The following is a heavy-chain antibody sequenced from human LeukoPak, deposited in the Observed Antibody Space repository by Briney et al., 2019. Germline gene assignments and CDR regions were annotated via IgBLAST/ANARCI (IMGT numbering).Heavy chain of an antibody. V-gene: IGHV4-38-2*02. Sequence: SETLSLTCTVSGYSISSGFYWGWIRQPPGKGLEWIGCIYHSGSTYYNPSLKSRVTISLDTSKNQFSLKLTSLTAADTAVYFCARDHIGLQDYWGQGTLVTVSS. D-gene: IGHD3-16*01. CDR1: GYSISSGFY. CDR3: ARDHIGLQDY. CDR2: IYHSGST. J-gene: IGHJ4*02.